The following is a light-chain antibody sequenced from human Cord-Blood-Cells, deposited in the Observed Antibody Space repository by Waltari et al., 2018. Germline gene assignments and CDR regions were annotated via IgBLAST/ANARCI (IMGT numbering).Light chain of an antibody. CDR1: QSVSSY. V-gene: IGKV3-11*01. Sequence: EIVLTQSPATLSLSPGERATLSCRASQSVSSYLAWYQQKPGQAPRLLIYDASNRATGIPARCSGSGSGTDFTLTISSLEPEDFAVYYCQQRSNSPWTFGQGTKVEIK. J-gene: IGKJ1*01. CDR2: DAS. CDR3: QQRSNSPWT.